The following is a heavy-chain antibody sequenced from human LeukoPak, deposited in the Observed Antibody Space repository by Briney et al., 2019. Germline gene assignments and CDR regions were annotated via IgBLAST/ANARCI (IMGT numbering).Heavy chain of an antibody. Sequence: GGSLRLSCAASGFTFSSYWMNWVRQAPGKGLVWVSRIASDGSSTTYADSVKGRFSISRDNAKNTLYQQMNSLRVEDTAVYYCARGRPHGNDYWGQGTLVTVSS. V-gene: IGHV3-74*01. CDR1: GFTFSSYW. J-gene: IGHJ4*02. CDR3: ARGRPHGNDY. CDR2: IASDGSST. D-gene: IGHD4-23*01.